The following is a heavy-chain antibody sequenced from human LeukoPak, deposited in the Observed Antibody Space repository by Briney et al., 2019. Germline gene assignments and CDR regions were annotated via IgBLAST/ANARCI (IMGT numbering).Heavy chain of an antibody. Sequence: GGFLRLSCAASGFTFSSYAMHWVRQAPGKGLEWVAVISYDGSNKYYADSVKGRFTISRDNSKNTLYLQMNSLRAEDTAVYYCARDSGSRLRYFDWSSDAFDIWGQGTMVTVSS. CDR2: ISYDGSNK. CDR1: GFTFSSYA. D-gene: IGHD3-9*01. V-gene: IGHV3-30*04. J-gene: IGHJ3*02. CDR3: ARDSGSRLRYFDWSSDAFDI.